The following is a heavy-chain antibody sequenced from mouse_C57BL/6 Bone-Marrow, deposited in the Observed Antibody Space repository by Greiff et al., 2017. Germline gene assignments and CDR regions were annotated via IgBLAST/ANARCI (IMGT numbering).Heavy chain of an antibody. Sequence: VKLLESGAELARPGASVKLSCKASGYTFTSYGISWVKQRTGQGLEWIGEIYPRSGNTYYNEKFKGKATLTADKSSSTAYMELRSLTSEDSAVYFCARGGLLWLRRCLDYWGQGTTLTVSS. V-gene: IGHV1-81*01. CDR1: GYTFTSYG. J-gene: IGHJ2*01. CDR3: ARGGLLWLRRCLDY. CDR2: IYPRSGNT. D-gene: IGHD2-2*01.